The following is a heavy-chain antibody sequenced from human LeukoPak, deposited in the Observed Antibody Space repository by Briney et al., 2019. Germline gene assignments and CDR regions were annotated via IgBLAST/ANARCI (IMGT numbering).Heavy chain of an antibody. CDR3: AREIEYSSPAGYMDV. CDR2: ISSSSSYI. CDR1: GFTFSSYS. V-gene: IGHV3-21*01. Sequence: GGSLRLSCAASGFTFSSYSMNWVRQAPGKGLEWVSSISSSSSYIYYADSVKGRFTISRDNAKNSLYLQMNSLRAEDTAVYYCAREIEYSSPAGYMDVWGKGTTVTVSS. D-gene: IGHD6-6*01. J-gene: IGHJ6*03.